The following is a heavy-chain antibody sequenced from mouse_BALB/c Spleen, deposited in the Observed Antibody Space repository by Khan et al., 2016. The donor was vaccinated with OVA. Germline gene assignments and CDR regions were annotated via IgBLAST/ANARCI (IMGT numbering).Heavy chain of an antibody. D-gene: IGHD2-4*01. J-gene: IGHJ3*01. V-gene: IGHV2-2*02. CDR1: GFSLTDYG. CDR3: ARNYDYDEGLAY. Sequence: QVQLKESGPGLAQPSESLSITCTVSGFSLTDYGVHWVRQSPGKGLEWLGMIWSGGITDYNAAFISRLSISTDNSESQVFFKMNSLQANDTAIYYCARNYDYDEGLAYWGQGTLVTVSA. CDR2: IWSGGIT.